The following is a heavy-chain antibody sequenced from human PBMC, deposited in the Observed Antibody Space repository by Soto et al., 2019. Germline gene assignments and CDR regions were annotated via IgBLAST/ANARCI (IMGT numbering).Heavy chain of an antibody. D-gene: IGHD2-15*01. V-gene: IGHV3-23*01. CDR1: GFSFRKYA. CDR3: AKDPELF. CDR2: ISASGGST. Sequence: EVQLLESGGGLVQPGGSLRLSCVGSGFSFRKYAMNWVRQAPGKGLEWVSGISASGGSTSYADSVKGRFTISRDNSKNTLYLQMNSLRAEDTAVYYCAKDPELFWGQGTLVTVSS. J-gene: IGHJ4*02.